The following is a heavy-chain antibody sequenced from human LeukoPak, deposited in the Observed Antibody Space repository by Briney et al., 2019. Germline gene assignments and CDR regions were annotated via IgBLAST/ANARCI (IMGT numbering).Heavy chain of an antibody. CDR1: GFTFSSYE. D-gene: IGHD6-19*01. J-gene: IGHJ4*02. CDR2: ISSSGSTI. CDR3: ARVRAVAGPLDY. Sequence: QPGGSLRLSCAASGFTFSSYEMNWVRQAPGKGLEWVSYISSSGSTIYYADSVKGRFTISRDNAKNSLYLQMNSLRAEDTAVYYRARVRAVAGPLDYWGQGTLVTVSS. V-gene: IGHV3-48*03.